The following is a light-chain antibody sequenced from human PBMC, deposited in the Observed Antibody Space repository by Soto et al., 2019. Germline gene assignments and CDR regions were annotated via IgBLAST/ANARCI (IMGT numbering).Light chain of an antibody. CDR3: QQTYSTPPT. CDR2: ATS. Sequence: DIQMTQSPSSLSASVGDRVTITCRASQTISSYLNWYQQKPGKAPKLLIYATSYLQSGVPSRFGGSASGTDFTLTISGLQPEDFVTYYCQQTYSTPPTFGQGTKVEIK. J-gene: IGKJ1*01. V-gene: IGKV1-39*01. CDR1: QTISSY.